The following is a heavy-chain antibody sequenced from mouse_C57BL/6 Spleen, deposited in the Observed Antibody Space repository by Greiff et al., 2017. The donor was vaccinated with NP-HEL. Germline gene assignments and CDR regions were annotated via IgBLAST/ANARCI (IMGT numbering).Heavy chain of an antibody. J-gene: IGHJ1*03. D-gene: IGHD1-1*01. CDR3: ARRVYYDGSSYVNWYFEV. CDR2: ISSGSSTI. V-gene: IGHV5-17*01. Sequence: DVQLQESGGGLVKPGGSLKLSCAASGFTFSDYGMHWVRQAPEKGLEWVAYISSGSSTIYYADTVKGRFTISRDNAKNTLFLQMTSLRSEDTAMYYWARRVYYDGSSYVNWYFEVWGTGTTVTVSS. CDR1: GFTFSDYG.